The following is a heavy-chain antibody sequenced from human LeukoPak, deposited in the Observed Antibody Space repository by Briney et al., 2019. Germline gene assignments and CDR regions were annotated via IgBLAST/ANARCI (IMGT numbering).Heavy chain of an antibody. V-gene: IGHV3-23*01. J-gene: IGHJ4*02. CDR2: ISGSGDRT. CDR1: GFTFSTYA. CDR3: ARDRLPYSSSWYFDY. Sequence: PGGSLRLSCAASGFTFSTYAMSWVRQAPGKGLEWVASISGSGDRTYYTDSGKGRFTISRDNSKNTLYLQMNSLRAEDTAVYYCARDRLPYSSSWYFDYWGQGTLVTVSS. D-gene: IGHD6-13*01.